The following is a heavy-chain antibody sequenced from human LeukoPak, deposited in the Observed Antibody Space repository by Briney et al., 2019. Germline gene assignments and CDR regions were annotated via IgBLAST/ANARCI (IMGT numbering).Heavy chain of an antibody. CDR1: GYSISSGYY. D-gene: IGHD1-26*01. V-gene: IGHV4-38-2*01. CDR2: IYHSGST. CDR3: ARHWELLSPLYSDY. J-gene: IGHJ4*02. Sequence: PSETLSLTXAVSGYSISSGYYWGWIRQPPGKGLEWIGSIYHSGSTYYNPSLKSRVTISVDTSKNQFSLKLSSVTAADTAVYYCARHWELLSPLYSDYWGQGTLVTVSS.